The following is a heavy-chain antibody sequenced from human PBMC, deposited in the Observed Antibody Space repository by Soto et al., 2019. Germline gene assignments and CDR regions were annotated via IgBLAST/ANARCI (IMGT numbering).Heavy chain of an antibody. CDR3: AKDRRRRTSWYFFDY. Sequence: EVQFLESGGKLVQPGGPLTLSCAASGFTFSTYAMAWVPQAPGKGLEWVSGVRASGLNTDYADPVKGRFYISSDNSKNTVSLHMNSVRAEDTALYYCAKDRRRRTSWYFFDYWGQGTPVTVSS. D-gene: IGHD6-25*01. V-gene: IGHV3-23*01. CDR2: VRASGLNT. J-gene: IGHJ4*02. CDR1: GFTFSTYA.